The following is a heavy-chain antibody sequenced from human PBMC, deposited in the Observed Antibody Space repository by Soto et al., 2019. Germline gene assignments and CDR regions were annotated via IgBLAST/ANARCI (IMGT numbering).Heavy chain of an antibody. Sequence: QVQLQESGPGLVKPSETLSLTCTVSAGSLSSDSYYWSWIRQPPGKGLEWIGYIVHSESTNDNPSRERRVLMSADSSKKQFSLKLTSATAADTAEYYSARGLVRGVGLCYCYGLDVWGRGTKVSVSS. J-gene: IGHJ6*02. CDR3: ARGLVRGVGLCYCYGLDV. CDR1: AGSLSSDSYY. D-gene: IGHD3-10*01. CDR2: IVHSEST. V-gene: IGHV4-61*01.